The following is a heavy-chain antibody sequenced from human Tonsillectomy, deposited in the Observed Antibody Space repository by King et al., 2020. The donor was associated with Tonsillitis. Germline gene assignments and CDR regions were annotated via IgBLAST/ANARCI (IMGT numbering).Heavy chain of an antibody. Sequence: TLKESGPVLVKPTETLTLTCTVSGFSLSYPRMGVSWIRQPPGKALEWLAHIFSNDEKSYNTSLKTRLTISKDTSKSQVVLSMTNVDPVDTATYYCARIPPVAGNGAFFDYWGQGALVTVSS. J-gene: IGHJ4*02. CDR2: IFSNDEK. CDR1: GFSLSYPRMG. CDR3: ARIPPVAGNGAFFDY. V-gene: IGHV2-26*01. D-gene: IGHD6-19*01.